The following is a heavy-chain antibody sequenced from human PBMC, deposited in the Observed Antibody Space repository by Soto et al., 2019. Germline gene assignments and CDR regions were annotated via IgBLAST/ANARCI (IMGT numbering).Heavy chain of an antibody. D-gene: IGHD4-4*01. J-gene: IGHJ2*01. V-gene: IGHV3-30-3*01. CDR3: ARPLWRDDYTWGYFAL. Sequence: QVQLVESGGGVVQPGRSLRLSCAASGFTFSSYAMHWVRQAPGKGLEWVAVISYDGSNKYYADSVKGRFTISRDNSKNTLYLQMNSLRTEDTAVYYCARPLWRDDYTWGYFALWGRGTLVTVSS. CDR1: GFTFSSYA. CDR2: ISYDGSNK.